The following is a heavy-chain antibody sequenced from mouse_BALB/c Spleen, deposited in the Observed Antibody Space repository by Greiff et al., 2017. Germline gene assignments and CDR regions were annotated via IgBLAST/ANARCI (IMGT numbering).Heavy chain of an antibody. J-gene: IGHJ2*01. Sequence: EVQLVESGGGLVQPGGSLKLSCAASGFTFSSYTMSWVRQTPEKRLEWVAYISNGGGSTYYPDTVKGRFTISRDNAKNTLYLQMSSLKSEDTAMYYCARSRGYYFDYWGQGTTLTVSS. CDR3: ARSRGYYFDY. CDR1: GFTFSSYT. V-gene: IGHV5-12-2*01. D-gene: IGHD3-3*01. CDR2: ISNGGGST.